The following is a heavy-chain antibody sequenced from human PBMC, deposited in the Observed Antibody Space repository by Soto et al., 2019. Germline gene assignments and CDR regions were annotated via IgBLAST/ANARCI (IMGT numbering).Heavy chain of an antibody. J-gene: IGHJ5*02. CDR1: GFTFSSYA. Sequence: GGSLRLSCAASGFTFSSYAMTWVRQAPGKRPEWLSTVGNSNFQTYYADSVRGRFTISRDNSKNTLYLQLSSLTAEDTAIYYCAKYCGPSNCYNGFDLWGRGTLVTVSS. D-gene: IGHD2-21*01. CDR3: AKYCGPSNCYNGFDL. V-gene: IGHV3-23*01. CDR2: VGNSNFQT.